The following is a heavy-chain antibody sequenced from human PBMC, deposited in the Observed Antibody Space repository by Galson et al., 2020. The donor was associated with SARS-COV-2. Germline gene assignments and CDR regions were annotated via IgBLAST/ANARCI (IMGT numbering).Heavy chain of an antibody. J-gene: IGHJ4*02. CDR2: IWYDGSNK. D-gene: IGHD3-22*01. CDR3: ARDYYDSSAHLGEFDY. CDR1: GFTFSSYG. V-gene: IGHV3-33*01. Sequence: GESLKISCAASGFTFSSYGMHWARQAPGKGLEWVAVIWYDGSNKYYADSVKGRFTISRDNSKNTLYLQMNSLRAEDTAVYYCARDYYDSSAHLGEFDYWGQGTLVTVSS.